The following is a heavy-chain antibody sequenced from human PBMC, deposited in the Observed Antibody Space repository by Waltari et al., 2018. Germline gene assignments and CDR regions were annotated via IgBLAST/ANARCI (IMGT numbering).Heavy chain of an antibody. CDR3: ERGDSSGWYGY. V-gene: IGHV4-59*01. D-gene: IGHD6-19*01. J-gene: IGHJ4*02. Sequence: QVQLQESGPGLVKPSETLSLTCTVSGGSISSYYWSWIWQPPGKGLEWIGYIYYSGSTNNNHSLKSRVTISVDTSKNQFSLKLRSVTAADTAVYYCERGDSSGWYGYWGQGTLVTVSS. CDR2: IYYSGST. CDR1: GGSISSYY.